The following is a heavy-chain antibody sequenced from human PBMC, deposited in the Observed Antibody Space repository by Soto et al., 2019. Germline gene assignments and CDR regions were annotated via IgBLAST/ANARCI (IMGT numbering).Heavy chain of an antibody. J-gene: IGHJ4*02. CDR1: GVTYSKHA. V-gene: IGHV3-23*01. D-gene: IGHD2-21*01. CDR2: ISGNGGRT. CDR3: ARDAYNGIVRPLYFDF. Sequence: GGSLRLSCAASGVTYSKHAMTWVRQAPGKGLEWVATISGNGGRTYYAEAVKGRVIISRDNSGNLVHLQMNSLRFWDTALYLCARDAYNGIVRPLYFDFWGQRAQVTVAS.